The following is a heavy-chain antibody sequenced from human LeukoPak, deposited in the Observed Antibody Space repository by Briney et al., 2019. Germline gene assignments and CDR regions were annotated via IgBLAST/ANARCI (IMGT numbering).Heavy chain of an antibody. Sequence: SETLSLTCTVSGGSTRTYPWSWIRQSPVKGLEWIGCFFYNGTTTYNPSPKSRVAVSVDTSKNQFSLKPSSVTAADTAVYYCARHPTGLSAMDVWGKGTTVAVSS. CDR1: GGSTRTYP. J-gene: IGHJ6*03. D-gene: IGHD1-14*01. V-gene: IGHV4-59*08. CDR2: FFYNGTT. CDR3: ARHPTGLSAMDV.